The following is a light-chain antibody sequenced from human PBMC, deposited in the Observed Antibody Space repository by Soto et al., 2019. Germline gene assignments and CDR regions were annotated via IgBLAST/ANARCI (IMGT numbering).Light chain of an antibody. CDR2: AAS. CDR1: QSIRSY. Sequence: DIQMTQSPSSLSASVGDRVTIACRASQSIRSYLNWYQQKPGKAPKLLIYAASNLQSGVPSRFSGSGSGTDFTLTISSLLPEDCATYYCQQRYSTPLSFGGGTKVEI. J-gene: IGKJ4*01. V-gene: IGKV1-39*01. CDR3: QQRYSTPLS.